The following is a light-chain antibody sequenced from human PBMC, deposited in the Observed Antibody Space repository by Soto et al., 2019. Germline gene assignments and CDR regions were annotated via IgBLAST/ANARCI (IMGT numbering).Light chain of an antibody. Sequence: QSALTQPASVSGSPGQSITISCTGTNSDVGGYNYVSWYQQHPGKAPKLMIYDVNNRPSGVSNRFSGSKSGNTASLTISSLQAEDEADYYCSSYTSSRTGVFGGGTKVTVL. J-gene: IGLJ3*02. V-gene: IGLV2-14*01. CDR3: SSYTSSRTGV. CDR1: NSDVGGYNY. CDR2: DVN.